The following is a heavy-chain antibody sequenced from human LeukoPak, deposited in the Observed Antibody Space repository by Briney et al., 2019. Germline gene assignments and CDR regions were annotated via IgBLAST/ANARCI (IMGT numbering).Heavy chain of an antibody. D-gene: IGHD6-13*01. J-gene: IGHJ4*02. CDR3: AKDYSSSWYYFDY. Sequence: GGSLRLSCAASGFSFTNYGTSWVRQAPGKGLEWVSAISGGGFTTYYADSVKGRFTISRDNSKNTLYLQMNSLRAEDTAVYYCAKDYSSSWYYFDYWGQGTLVTVSS. CDR1: GFSFTNYG. V-gene: IGHV3-23*01. CDR2: ISGGGFTT.